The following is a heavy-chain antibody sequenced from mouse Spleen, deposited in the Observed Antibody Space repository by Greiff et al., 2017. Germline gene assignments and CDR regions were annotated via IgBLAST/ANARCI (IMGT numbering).Heavy chain of an antibody. D-gene: IGHD1-1*01. V-gene: IGHV1-18*01. CDR3: ARSVLYPEEFIYYAMDY. Sequence: VQLQQSGPELVKPGASVKIPCKASGYTFTDYNMDWVKQSHGKSLEWIGDINPNNGGTIYNQKFKGKATLTVDKSSSTAYMELRSLTSEDTAVYYCARSVLYPEEFIYYAMDYWGQGTSVTVSS. J-gene: IGHJ4*01. CDR1: GYTFTDYN. CDR2: INPNNGGT.